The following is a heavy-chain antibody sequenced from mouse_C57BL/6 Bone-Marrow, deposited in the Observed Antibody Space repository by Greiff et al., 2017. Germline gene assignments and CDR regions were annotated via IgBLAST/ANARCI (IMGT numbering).Heavy chain of an antibody. J-gene: IGHJ3*01. D-gene: IGHD1-1*01. CDR3: APYYYGSSYSWFAY. CDR2: IDPEDGET. V-gene: IGHV14-2*01. CDR1: GFNIKDYY. Sequence: EVHLVESGAELVKPGASVKLSCTASGFNIKDYYMHCVKQRTEQGLEWIGRIDPEDGETKYDPKFQGKATITADTSSNTAYLQLSSLTSEDTAVYYCAPYYYGSSYSWFAYWGQGTLVTVSA.